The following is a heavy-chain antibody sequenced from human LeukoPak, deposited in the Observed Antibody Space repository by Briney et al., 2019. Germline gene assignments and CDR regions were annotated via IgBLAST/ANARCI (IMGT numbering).Heavy chain of an antibody. CDR1: GVSLSTSY. J-gene: IGHJ4*02. D-gene: IGHD5-24*01. CDR2: IYYTGST. Sequence: SETLSLTCTVSGVSLSTSYWSWIRQPPGKGLEWIGYIYYTGSTNYNPSLDSRATISVGTSKNQFSLKLVSVTAADTAVYYCVRQDNRRLVYWGQGILVTVSS. V-gene: IGHV4-59*01. CDR3: VRQDNRRLVY.